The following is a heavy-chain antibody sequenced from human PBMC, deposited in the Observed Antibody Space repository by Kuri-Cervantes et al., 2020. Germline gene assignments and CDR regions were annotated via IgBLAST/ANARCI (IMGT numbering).Heavy chain of an antibody. Sequence: GESLKISCAASGFTFSSYSMNWVRRAPGKGLEWVSYISSSSSTIYYADSVKGRFTISRDNAKNSLYLQMNSLRAEDTALYHCARLYCTNGVCFYYFDYWGQGTLVTVSS. J-gene: IGHJ4*02. CDR2: ISSSSSTI. CDR1: GFTFSSYS. D-gene: IGHD2-8*01. V-gene: IGHV3-48*04. CDR3: ARLYCTNGVCFYYFDY.